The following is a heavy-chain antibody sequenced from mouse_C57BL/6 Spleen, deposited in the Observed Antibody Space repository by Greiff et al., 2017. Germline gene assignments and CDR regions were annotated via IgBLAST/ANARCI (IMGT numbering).Heavy chain of an antibody. CDR1: GYTFTSYW. CDR3: ARVVTTGDYYAMDY. CDR2: IDPSDSYT. Sequence: QVQLQQPGAELVMPGASVKLSCKASGYTFTSYWMHWVKQRPGQGLEWIGEIDPSDSYTNYNQKFKGKSTLTVDKSSSTAYMQLSSLTSEDSAVYYCARVVTTGDYYAMDYWGQGTSVTVSS. V-gene: IGHV1-69*01. D-gene: IGHD2-2*01. J-gene: IGHJ4*01.